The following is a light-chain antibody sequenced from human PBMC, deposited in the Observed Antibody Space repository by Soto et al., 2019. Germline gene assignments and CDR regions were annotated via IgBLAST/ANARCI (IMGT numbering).Light chain of an antibody. J-gene: IGLJ2*01. CDR3: SSYTSSIS. Sequence: QSALTQPASVSGSPGQSITISCTGTSSDVGGYNYVSWYQQHLGKAPKLMIYDVNTRPSGVSNRLSGSKSGNTASLTISGLQAEDEADYYCSSYTSSISFGGGTKLTVL. CDR1: SSDVGGYNY. CDR2: DVN. V-gene: IGLV2-14*01.